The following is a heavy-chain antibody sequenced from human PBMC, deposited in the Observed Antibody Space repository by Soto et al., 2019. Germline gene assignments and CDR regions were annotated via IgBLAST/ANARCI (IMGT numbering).Heavy chain of an antibody. CDR3: ARVYGEYFGGLGT. D-gene: IGHD4-17*01. CDR1: GFTFSSYS. Sequence: WGSLRLSCAASGFTFSSYSMNWVRQSPGKGLEWVSSISSSSSYIYYAESVKGRFTISRDNAKNSLYLQMNSLRAEDTAVYYCARVYGEYFGGLGTWGQGTLVPVSS. CDR2: ISSSSSYI. V-gene: IGHV3-21*01. J-gene: IGHJ5*02.